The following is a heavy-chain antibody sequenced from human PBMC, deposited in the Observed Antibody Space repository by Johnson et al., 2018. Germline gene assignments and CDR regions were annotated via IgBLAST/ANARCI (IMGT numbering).Heavy chain of an antibody. CDR1: GFTFSSYG. CDR2: ISYDGSNK. D-gene: IGHD2-2*03. Sequence: QVQLVESGGGVVQPGRSLRLSCAASGFTFSSYGMHWVRQAPGKGLEWVAVISYDGSNKYYADSVKGRFTISRDNSKNTLYLQMNSLRAEDTAVYYCAKDRLLMDLNVPSFYYYYYGMDVWGQGTTVTVSS. V-gene: IGHV3-33*05. J-gene: IGHJ6*02. CDR3: AKDRLLMDLNVPSFYYYYYGMDV.